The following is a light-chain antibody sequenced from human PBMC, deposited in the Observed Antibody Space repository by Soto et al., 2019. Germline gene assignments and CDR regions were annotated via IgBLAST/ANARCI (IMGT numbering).Light chain of an antibody. J-gene: IGKJ4*01. CDR3: EQYCSDAPIT. V-gene: IGKV1-5*01. CDR2: DAS. Sequence: DIQMTQSPSTLSASVGDRVTITCRASQSIGRFLAWYQHQPGKAPKLLIYDASTLESGVPSRFSGSGAGTDFGRTISSLRVDDFAPQFCEQYCSDAPITIGGGTKVDIK. CDR1: QSIGRF.